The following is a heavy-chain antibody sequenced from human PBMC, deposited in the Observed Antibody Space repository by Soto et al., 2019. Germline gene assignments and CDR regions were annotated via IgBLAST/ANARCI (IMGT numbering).Heavy chain of an antibody. J-gene: IGHJ6*01. CDR1: GFTVSSNY. D-gene: IGHD2-2*01. V-gene: IGHV3-53*02. CDR2: IYSGGST. CDR3: ASLSNSTARAAYYYYYYGMDV. Sequence: EVQLVETGGGLIQPGGSLRLSCAASGFTVSSNYMSWVRQAPGKGLEWVSVIYSGGSTYYADSVKGRFTISRDNSKNTLYLQMNSLRAEDTAVYYCASLSNSTARAAYYYYYYGMDVW.